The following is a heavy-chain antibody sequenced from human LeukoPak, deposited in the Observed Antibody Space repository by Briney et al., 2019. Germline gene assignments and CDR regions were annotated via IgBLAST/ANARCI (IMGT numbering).Heavy chain of an antibody. V-gene: IGHV3-23*01. CDR2: ISGSGGST. J-gene: IGHJ4*02. CDR3: AKVEVLRFLEWLSEETYYFDY. Sequence: GGSLRLSCAASGFTFSSYAMSWVRQAPGKGLEWVSAISGSGGSTYYADSVKGRFTISRDNSKNTLYLQMNSLRAEDTAVYYCAKVEVLRFLEWLSEETYYFDYWGQGTLVTVSS. D-gene: IGHD3-3*01. CDR1: GFTFSSYA.